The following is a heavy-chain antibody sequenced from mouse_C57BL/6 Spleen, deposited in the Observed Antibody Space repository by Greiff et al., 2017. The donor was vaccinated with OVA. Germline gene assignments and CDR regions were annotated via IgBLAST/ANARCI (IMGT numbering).Heavy chain of an antibody. V-gene: IGHV1-53*01. CDR3: ARKDIDNPFDY. J-gene: IGHJ2*01. Sequence: QVQLQQPGTELVKPGASVKLSCKASGYTFTSYWMHWVKQRPGQGLEWIGNINPSNGGTNYNEKFKSKATLTVDQSSSTAYMQRSSLTSEDSADYYGARKDIDNPFDYWGQGTTLTVSS. D-gene: IGHD1-3*01. CDR1: GYTFTSYW. CDR2: INPSNGGT.